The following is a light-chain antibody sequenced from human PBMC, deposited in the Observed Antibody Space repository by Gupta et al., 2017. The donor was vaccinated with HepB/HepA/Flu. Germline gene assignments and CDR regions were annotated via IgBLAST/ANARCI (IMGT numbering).Light chain of an antibody. CDR3: VAWDDSRSGYV. CDR2: KDN. V-gene: IGLV1-47*01. CDR1: SSNIGSNY. J-gene: IGLJ1*01. Sequence: SVLTQPPPASVAPGQRVAISCSGSSSNIGSNYVYWYQQHPGATPKLLIYKDNQRRSGVPARFSASKSGTSAALAISGPRPEDEADYYCVAWDDSRSGYVFGPGTRVTVL.